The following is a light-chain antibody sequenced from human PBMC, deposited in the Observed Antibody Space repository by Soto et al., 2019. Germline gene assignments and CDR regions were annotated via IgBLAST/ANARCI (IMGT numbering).Light chain of an antibody. Sequence: EIVLTQSPGTLTLSPGESAAPSCRASQPVSNNFLAWYQQKPGQAPRLLIYGVSSRASGVPDRITGSGSGTDFTLSISRLEPEDFAVYYCQQYGGSTRTFGQGTKGDIK. J-gene: IGKJ1*01. CDR3: QQYGGSTRT. V-gene: IGKV3-20*01. CDR2: GVS. CDR1: QPVSNNF.